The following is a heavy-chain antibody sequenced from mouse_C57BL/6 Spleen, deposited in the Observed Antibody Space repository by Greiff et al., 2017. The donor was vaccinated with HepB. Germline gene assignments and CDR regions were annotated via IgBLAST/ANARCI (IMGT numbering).Heavy chain of an antibody. CDR3: ARYGDGYYYAMDY. V-gene: IGHV1-42*01. CDR1: GYSFTGYY. J-gene: IGHJ4*01. D-gene: IGHD2-3*01. Sequence: EVQRVESGPELVKPGASVKISCKASGYSFTGYYMNWVKQSPEKSLEWIGEINPSTGGTTYNQKFKAKATLTVDKSSSTAYMQLKSLTSEDSAVYYCARYGDGYYYAMDYWGQGTSVTVSS. CDR2: INPSTGGT.